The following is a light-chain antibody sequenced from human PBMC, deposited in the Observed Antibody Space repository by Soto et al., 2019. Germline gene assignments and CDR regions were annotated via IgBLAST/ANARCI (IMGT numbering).Light chain of an antibody. J-gene: IGLJ2*01. V-gene: IGLV1-51*01. CDR2: DNN. CDR3: GTWDTGLNGVV. CDR1: TSNIGNNY. Sequence: QSVLTQPASVSAAPGQKVTISCSGTTSNIGNNYVSWYQQLPETAPKLLMYDNNQRPSGIPDRFSGSKSGTSGTLGISGVQAGDEADYYCGTWDTGLNGVVFGGGTKLTVL.